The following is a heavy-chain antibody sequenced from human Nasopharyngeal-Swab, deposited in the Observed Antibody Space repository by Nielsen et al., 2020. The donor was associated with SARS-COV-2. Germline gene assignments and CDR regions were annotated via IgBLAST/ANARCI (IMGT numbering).Heavy chain of an antibody. V-gene: IGHV5-10-1*04. CDR3: ARAVAGTYYYYGMDV. Sequence: GESLKISCKGSGYSFTSYWISWVRQMPGKGLEWMGRIDPSDSYTNYSPSFQGQVTISADKSISTAYLQWSSLKASDTAMYYCARAVAGTYYYYGMDVWGQGTTVTVSS. CDR1: GYSFTSYW. CDR2: IDPSDSYT. D-gene: IGHD6-19*01. J-gene: IGHJ6*02.